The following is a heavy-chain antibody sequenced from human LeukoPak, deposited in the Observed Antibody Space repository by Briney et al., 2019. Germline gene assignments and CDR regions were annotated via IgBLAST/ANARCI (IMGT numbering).Heavy chain of an antibody. CDR1: GFTFSSYS. D-gene: IGHD3-9*01. J-gene: IGHJ4*02. V-gene: IGHV3-21*01. CDR3: ARSLVAYYYILTGYGFDY. Sequence: PGGSLRLSCAASGFTFSSYSMKWVRQAPGKGLEWVSSISSSSSYIYYADSVKGRFTISRDNAKNSLYLQMNSLRGEDTAVYYCARSLVAYYYILTGYGFDYWGQGTLVTVSS. CDR2: ISSSSSYI.